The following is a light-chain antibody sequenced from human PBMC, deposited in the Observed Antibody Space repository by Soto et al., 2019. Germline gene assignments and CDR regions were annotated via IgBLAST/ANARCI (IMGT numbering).Light chain of an antibody. J-gene: IGLJ3*02. CDR3: CSYAGSGTWV. V-gene: IGLV2-23*01. CDR2: EGS. Sequence: QSALTQPASVSGSPGQSITISCTGTSSDVGSYNLVSWCQQHPGKAPKLMIYEGSKRPSGVSNRFSGSKSGNTASLTISGPQAEDEADYYCCSYAGSGTWVFGGGTKVTVL. CDR1: SSDVGSYNL.